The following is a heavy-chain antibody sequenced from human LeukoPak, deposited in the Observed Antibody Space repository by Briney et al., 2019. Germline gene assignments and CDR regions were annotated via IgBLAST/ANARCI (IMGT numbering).Heavy chain of an antibody. CDR2: INHSGST. CDR3: ARGPYYFGSGTDYNRFNVVY. Sequence: SETLSLTCAVPGGSFSGYYWTWIRQPPGKGLEWIGEINHSGSTNYNPSLKSRVTISIDTSKSQFSLKLSSVTAADTAVYYCARGPYYFGSGTDYNRFNVVYWGQGILVTVSS. V-gene: IGHV4-34*01. D-gene: IGHD3-10*01. CDR1: GGSFSGYY. J-gene: IGHJ4*02.